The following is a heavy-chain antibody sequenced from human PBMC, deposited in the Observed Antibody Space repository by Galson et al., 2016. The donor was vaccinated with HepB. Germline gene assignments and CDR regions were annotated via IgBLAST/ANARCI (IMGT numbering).Heavy chain of an antibody. Sequence: SLRLSCAASGFPFSKYWMHWVRQAPGKGLVWVSRINTDGSSTTYADSVKGRFTISRDNAKNTLYLQMNSLRAEDTTVYYCVRDMYGSYFAFDIWDQGTMVTVSS. V-gene: IGHV3-74*01. CDR3: VRDMYGSYFAFDI. CDR1: GFPFSKYW. J-gene: IGHJ3*02. D-gene: IGHD1-26*01. CDR2: INTDGSST.